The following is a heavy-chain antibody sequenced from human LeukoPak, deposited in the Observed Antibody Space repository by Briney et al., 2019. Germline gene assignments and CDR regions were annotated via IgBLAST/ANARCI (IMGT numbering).Heavy chain of an antibody. CDR3: VKDQGECPGSRCYLRFLEY. J-gene: IGHJ4*02. D-gene: IGHD3-3*01. CDR2: VRYDQSAT. V-gene: IGHV3-30*02. Sequence: QPGGSLRLSCAASGFNFSIYGMHWVRQAPGKGLEWATFVRYDQSATVYADSVQGRFAISRDNSKNTVYLQMNSLRVEDTALYFWVKDQGECPGSRCYLRFLEYWGQGTLVIVSS. CDR1: GFNFSIYG.